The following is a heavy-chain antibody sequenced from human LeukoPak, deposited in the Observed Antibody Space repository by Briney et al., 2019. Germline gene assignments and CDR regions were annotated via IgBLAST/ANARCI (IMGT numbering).Heavy chain of an antibody. CDR2: VYTSGST. J-gene: IGHJ4*02. D-gene: IGHD2-2*01. V-gene: IGHV4-4*07. Sequence: SETLSLTCTVSGGSISSYYWSWIRQPAGKGLEWIGRVYTSGSTNYNPSLKSRVTMSVDTSKNQFSLKLSSVTAADTAVYYCAITSTYQLLDYWGQGTLVTVSS. CDR3: AITSTYQLLDY. CDR1: GGSISSYY.